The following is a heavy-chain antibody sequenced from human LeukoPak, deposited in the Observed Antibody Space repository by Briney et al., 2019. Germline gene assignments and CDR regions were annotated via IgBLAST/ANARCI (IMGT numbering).Heavy chain of an antibody. V-gene: IGHV3-23*01. Sequence: PGRSLRLSCAASGFTFSSYAMHWVRQAPGKGLEWVSAISGSGGSTYYADSVKGRFTISRDNSKNTLYLQMNSLRAEDTAVYYCAKDPDIAVAGILDYWGQGTLVTVSS. J-gene: IGHJ4*02. CDR1: GFTFSSYA. CDR3: AKDPDIAVAGILDY. D-gene: IGHD6-19*01. CDR2: ISGSGGST.